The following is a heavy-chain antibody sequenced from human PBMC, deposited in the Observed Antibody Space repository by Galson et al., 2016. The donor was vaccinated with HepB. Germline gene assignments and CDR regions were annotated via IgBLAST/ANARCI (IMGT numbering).Heavy chain of an antibody. CDR2: ISYDGNYK. CDR3: AKDHSPYCSGGSCFTYFDY. V-gene: IGHV3-30*04. J-gene: IGHJ4*02. D-gene: IGHD2-15*01. Sequence: LRLSCAASGFTFNNYPIHWVRQAPGKALEWMAVISYDGNYKYYAGSVKGRFTISRDNSKNTLFLQMNSLRADDTAVYYCAKDHSPYCSGGSCFTYFDYWGPRALVTVSS. CDR1: GFTFNNYP.